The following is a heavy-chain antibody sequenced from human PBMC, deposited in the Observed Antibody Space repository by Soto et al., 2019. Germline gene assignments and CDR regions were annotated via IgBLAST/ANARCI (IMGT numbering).Heavy chain of an antibody. CDR1: GGSISSYY. CDR2: IYYSGST. V-gene: IGHV4-59*08. D-gene: IGHD3-16*01. J-gene: IGHJ6*02. Sequence: SETLSLTCTVSGGSISSYYWSWIRQPPGKGLEWIGYIYYSGSTNYNPSLKSRVTISVDTSKNQFSLKLRSVTAADTAVYYCARHPGGSYYYGMDVWGQGTTVTVSS. CDR3: ARHPGGSYYYGMDV.